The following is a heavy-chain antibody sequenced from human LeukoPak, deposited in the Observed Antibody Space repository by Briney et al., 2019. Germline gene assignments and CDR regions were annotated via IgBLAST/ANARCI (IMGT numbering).Heavy chain of an antibody. CDR3: ARHNDAFDI. CDR1: GGSISSYY. Sequence: SETLSLTCTVSGGSISSYYWSWIRQPPGKGLEWIGYFYYSGSTNYNPSLKSRVTISVDTSKNQFSLKLSSVTAADTAVYYCARHNDAFDIWGQGTMVTVSS. CDR2: FYYSGST. V-gene: IGHV4-59*08. J-gene: IGHJ3*02.